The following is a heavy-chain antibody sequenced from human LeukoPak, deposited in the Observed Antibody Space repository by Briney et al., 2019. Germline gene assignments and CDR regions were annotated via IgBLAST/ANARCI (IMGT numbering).Heavy chain of an antibody. CDR2: IFYSGST. V-gene: IGHV4-59*12. Sequence: PSETLSLTCTVSGGSISNYYWSWIRQPPGKGLEWFGYIFYSGSTNYNPSLKSRVTMSVDTSKNQFSLKLSSVTAADTAVYYCARDRYYYDSSARYFDYWGQGTLVTVSS. CDR1: GGSISNYY. J-gene: IGHJ4*02. D-gene: IGHD3-22*01. CDR3: ARDRYYYDSSARYFDY.